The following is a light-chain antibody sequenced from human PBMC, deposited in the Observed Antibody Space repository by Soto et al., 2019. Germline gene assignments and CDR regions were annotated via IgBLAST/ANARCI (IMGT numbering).Light chain of an antibody. Sequence: DIQMTQSPSTLPASVGDRVTISCRASQTVERWLAWYQQKPGKAPKLLISDVSTLERGVPSRFSGSGSATEFTLTISGLQSDDFATYYCQQYKDHVWTXGQGTKV. CDR3: QQYKDHVWT. CDR2: DVS. J-gene: IGKJ1*01. V-gene: IGKV1-5*01. CDR1: QTVERW.